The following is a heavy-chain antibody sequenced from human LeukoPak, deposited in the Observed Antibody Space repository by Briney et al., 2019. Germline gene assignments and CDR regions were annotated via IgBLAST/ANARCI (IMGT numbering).Heavy chain of an antibody. V-gene: IGHV4-30-4*08. J-gene: IGHJ2*01. D-gene: IGHD2-2*01. CDR3: ARVEPGEWYFDL. CDR1: GGSISSGDYY. CDR2: IYYSRST. Sequence: SETLSLTCTVSGGSISSGDYYWSWIRQPPGKGLEWIGYIYYSRSTYYNPSLKSRVTISVDTSKNQFSLKLSSVTAADTAVYYCARVEPGEWYFDLWGRGTLVTVSS.